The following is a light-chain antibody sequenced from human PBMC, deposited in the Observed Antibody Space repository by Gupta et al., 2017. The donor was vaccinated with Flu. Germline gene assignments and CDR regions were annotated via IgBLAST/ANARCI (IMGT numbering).Light chain of an antibody. V-gene: IGKV2-30*02. CDR1: KSLVHSNGNTY. J-gene: IGKJ1*01. CDR3: RQGSHWSWT. Sequence: VTPGPPTSISCTSSKSLVHSNGNTYLNWFQQRQGQYPRRLINKVSNRASGVPAGFSGSGSGTDFTINISSVEADDVGVYYGRQGSHWSWTFGQGTKVEIK. CDR2: KVS.